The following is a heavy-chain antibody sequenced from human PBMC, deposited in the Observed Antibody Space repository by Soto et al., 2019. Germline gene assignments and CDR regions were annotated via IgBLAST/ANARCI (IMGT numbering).Heavy chain of an antibody. V-gene: IGHV4-59*01. CDR2: IYYSGST. CDR1: GGSISSYY. J-gene: IGHJ6*03. Sequence: SETLSLTCTVSGGSISSYYWSWIRQPPGKGLEWIGYIYYSGSTNYNPSLKSRVTISVDTSKNQFSLKLSSVTAADTAVYYCARVYYDFWSGTSGYYYYMDFWGKGTTVTVSS. D-gene: IGHD3-3*01. CDR3: ARVYYDFWSGTSGYYYYMDF.